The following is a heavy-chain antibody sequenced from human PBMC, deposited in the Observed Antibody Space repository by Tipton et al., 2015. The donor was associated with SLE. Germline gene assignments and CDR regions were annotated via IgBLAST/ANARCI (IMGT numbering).Heavy chain of an antibody. CDR2: IYPADSDT. J-gene: IGHJ4*02. D-gene: IGHD4-17*01. CDR3: ARPKMTMVTSYGDY. CDR1: GYSFATYW. V-gene: IGHV5-51*01. Sequence: QLVQSGEEVKKPGESLKISCKGSGYSFATYWIGWVRQIPGKGLGWMGIIYPADSDTRYSPSFQGQVTISVDRSIDTAYLQWRSLKASDTAMYYCARPKMTMVTSYGDYWGQGTPVTVSS.